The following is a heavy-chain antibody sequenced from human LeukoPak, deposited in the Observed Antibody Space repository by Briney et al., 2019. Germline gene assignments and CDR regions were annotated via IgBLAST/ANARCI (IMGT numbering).Heavy chain of an antibody. CDR1: GFTFSSYS. Sequence: PGGSLRLSCAASGFTFSSYSMNWVRQAPGKGLEWVSYISSSSSTIYYADSVKGRFTISRDNAKNSLYLQMNSLRAEDTAVYYCAKEEISSSIPLITAFDIWGQGTMVTVSS. D-gene: IGHD6-13*01. CDR3: AKEEISSSIPLITAFDI. CDR2: ISSSSSTI. V-gene: IGHV3-48*01. J-gene: IGHJ3*02.